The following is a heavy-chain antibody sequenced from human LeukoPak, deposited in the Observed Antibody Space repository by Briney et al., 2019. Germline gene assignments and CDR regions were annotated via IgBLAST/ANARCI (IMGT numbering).Heavy chain of an antibody. J-gene: IGHJ1*01. Sequence: GVSVRLSCAASGFTFSSYWMHWVRQAPGKGLVWVSGTNTDGSSTMYADSVKGRFTIARDNAKNTLYLQMNSLRAEDTAVYYCYGANAEHWGQGTLVTVSA. CDR3: YGANAEH. CDR1: GFTFSSYW. V-gene: IGHV3-74*03. D-gene: IGHD4-23*01. CDR2: TNTDGSST.